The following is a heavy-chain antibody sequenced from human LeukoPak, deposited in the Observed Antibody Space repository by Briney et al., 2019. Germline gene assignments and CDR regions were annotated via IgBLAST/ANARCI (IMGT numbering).Heavy chain of an antibody. J-gene: IGHJ3*02. V-gene: IGHV3-21*01. CDR3: ARIRWAGFLGAFDI. CDR1: GFTFSSYS. Sequence: GGSLRLSCAASGFTFSSYSMNWVRQAPGKGLGWVSSISSSSSYIYYADSVKGRFTISRDNAKNSLYLQMNSLRAEDTAVYYCARIRWAGFLGAFDIWGQGTMVTVSS. D-gene: IGHD3-3*01. CDR2: ISSSSSYI.